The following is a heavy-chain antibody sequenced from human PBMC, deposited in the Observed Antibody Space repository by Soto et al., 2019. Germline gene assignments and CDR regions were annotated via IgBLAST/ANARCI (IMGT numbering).Heavy chain of an antibody. CDR1: GYTFTSYD. CDR2: MNPNSGNT. J-gene: IGHJ5*02. V-gene: IGHV1-8*01. CDR3: ARGDSSSWYREVGWFDP. D-gene: IGHD6-13*01. Sequence: QVQLVQSGAEVKKPGASVKVSYKASGYTFTSYDINWVRQATGQGLEWMGWMNPNSGNTGYAQKFQGRVTMTGNTPISTAYMELSSLRSEDTAVYYCARGDSSSWYREVGWFDPWGQGTLVTVSS.